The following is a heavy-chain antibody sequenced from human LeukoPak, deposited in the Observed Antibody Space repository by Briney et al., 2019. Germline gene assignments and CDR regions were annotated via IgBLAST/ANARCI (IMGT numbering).Heavy chain of an antibody. CDR2: IYYSGST. CDR1: GGSISSYY. V-gene: IGHV4-59*08. D-gene: IGHD4-17*01. Sequence: PSETLSLTCTVSGGSISSYYWSWIWQPPGKGLEWIGYIYYSGSTNYNPSLKSRVTISVDTSKNQFSLKLSSVTAADTAVYYCARYDYGDSRSLDYWGQGTLVTVSS. J-gene: IGHJ4*02. CDR3: ARYDYGDSRSLDY.